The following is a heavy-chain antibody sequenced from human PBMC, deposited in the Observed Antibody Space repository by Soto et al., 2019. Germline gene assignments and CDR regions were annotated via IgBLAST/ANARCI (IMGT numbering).Heavy chain of an antibody. J-gene: IGHJ6*02. CDR1: GFTFNNAW. D-gene: IGHD2-2*01. V-gene: IGHV3-15*07. Sequence: EVQLVESGGGLVKPGKSLTLSCAPSGFTFNNAWMDWVRQAPGKGLEWVGRIKSKTDGGTTYYAAPVKGRFTISRDDAKSTLYLQMNSLKTEDTAIYYCTTVLTPDQLLIGPDSYGMDVWGQGTTVTVSS. CDR2: IKSKTDGGTT. CDR3: TTVLTPDQLLIGPDSYGMDV.